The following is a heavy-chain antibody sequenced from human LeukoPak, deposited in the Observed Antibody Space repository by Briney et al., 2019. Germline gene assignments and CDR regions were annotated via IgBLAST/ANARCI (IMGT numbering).Heavy chain of an antibody. CDR1: GFTFRSYA. CDR2: ISGSGGST. V-gene: IGHV3-23*01. D-gene: IGHD5-18*01. Sequence: GGSLRLSCTASGFTFRSYAMSWVRQAPGKGLEWVSAISGSGGSTYYADSVKGQFTISRDNFKNTLFLQMNSLRAEDTAVYYCARGGYSYGFDYWGQGTLVTASS. J-gene: IGHJ4*02. CDR3: ARGGYSYGFDY.